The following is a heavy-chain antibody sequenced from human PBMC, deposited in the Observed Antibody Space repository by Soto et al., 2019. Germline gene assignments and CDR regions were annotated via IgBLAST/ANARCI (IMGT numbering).Heavy chain of an antibody. J-gene: IGHJ4*02. CDR3: ASHSDSGGYYYRGLDS. CDR2: IIPIFGTA. D-gene: IGHD3-22*01. V-gene: IGHV1-69*12. Sequence: QVQLVQSGAEVKKPGSSVKVSCKASGGTFNSYAISWVRQAPGQGLEWMGGIIPIFGTADYAQKFQGRVTITAVASTSTAYMELSSLRSEDTAVYYCASHSDSGGYYYRGLDSWGQGTLVTVSS. CDR1: GGTFNSYA.